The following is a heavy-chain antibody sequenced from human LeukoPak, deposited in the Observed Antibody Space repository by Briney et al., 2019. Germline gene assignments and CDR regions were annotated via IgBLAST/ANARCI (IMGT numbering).Heavy chain of an antibody. CDR1: GYSFTSFW. J-gene: IGHJ4*02. CDR3: AITQYITSFDY. CDR2: IYPVDSAT. V-gene: IGHV5-51*01. D-gene: IGHD6-13*01. Sequence: GESLKISCKGSGYSFTSFWIAWVRQMPGKGLEWMAIIYPVDSATRYSPSFQGQGTISVDKSISTTYLQLSALKASDTAIYYCAITQYITSFDYRGQGSLVTVSS.